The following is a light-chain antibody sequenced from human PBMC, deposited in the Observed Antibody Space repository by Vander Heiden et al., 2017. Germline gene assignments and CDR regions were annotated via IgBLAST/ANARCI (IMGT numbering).Light chain of an antibody. J-gene: IGLJ2*01. V-gene: IGLV3-1*01. Sequence: SYELTQPPSVSVSPGQTASITCSGDKLGDKYACWYQQKPGQSLVLVIYQDSKRPSGIPERFSGSNSGNTATLTISGTKAMDEADYYCQAWDSSTVVFGGGTKLTVL. CDR3: QAWDSSTVV. CDR2: QDS. CDR1: KLGDKY.